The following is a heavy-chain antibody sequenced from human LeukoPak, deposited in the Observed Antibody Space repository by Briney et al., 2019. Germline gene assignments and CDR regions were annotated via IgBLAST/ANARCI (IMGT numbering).Heavy chain of an antibody. CDR3: ASNSGIAAALPGY. CDR1: GFTFSDYY. Sequence: GGSLRLSCAASGFTFSDYYMSWIRQAPGKGLEWVSYISSSDSTIYYADSVKGRFTISRDNAKNSLFLQMNSLRAEDTAVHYCASNSGIAAALPGYWGQGTLVTVSS. V-gene: IGHV3-11*01. D-gene: IGHD6-13*01. CDR2: ISSSDSTI. J-gene: IGHJ4*02.